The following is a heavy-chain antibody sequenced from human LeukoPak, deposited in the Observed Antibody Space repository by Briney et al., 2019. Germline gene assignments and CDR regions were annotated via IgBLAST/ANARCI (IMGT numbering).Heavy chain of an antibody. CDR1: GGSISSYY. V-gene: IGHV4-59*01. CDR3: ARLKCISTTCPSRYVMDV. J-gene: IGHJ6*02. D-gene: IGHD2-2*01. Sequence: PSETLSLTCSVSGGSISSYYWSWIRQPPGKGLEYIGYIYYSGSTDYNPSLKSRVTISVDTSKDQFSLNLTSVTAADTAVYYCARLKCISTTCPSRYVMDVWGQGTTVTVSS. CDR2: IYYSGST.